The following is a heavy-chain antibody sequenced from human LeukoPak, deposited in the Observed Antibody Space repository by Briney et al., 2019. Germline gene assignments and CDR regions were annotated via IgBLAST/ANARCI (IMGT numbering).Heavy chain of an antibody. J-gene: IGHJ4*02. Sequence: GGSLRLSCAASGFIFSNYNMNWVRQAPGKGLEWPSSISSTSIYIYYADSVKGRYTISRENAKNSLYLRMNSLRAEDTAVYYCVRGWNYGDSWGQGALVTVSS. D-gene: IGHD1-1*01. CDR1: GFIFSNYN. CDR2: ISSTSIYI. V-gene: IGHV3-21*01. CDR3: VRGWNYGDS.